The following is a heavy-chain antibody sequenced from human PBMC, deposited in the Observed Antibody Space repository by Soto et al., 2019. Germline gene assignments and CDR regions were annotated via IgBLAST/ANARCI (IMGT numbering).Heavy chain of an antibody. CDR1: GGSISSGGYY. Sequence: SETLSLTCTVSGGSISSGGYYWSWIRQHPGKGLEWIGYIYYSGSTYYNPSLKSRVTISVDTSKNQFSLKLSSVTAADTAVYYCARVMITFGPISAFDIWGQGTMVTVSS. CDR3: ARVMITFGPISAFDI. CDR2: IYYSGST. V-gene: IGHV4-31*03. D-gene: IGHD3-16*01. J-gene: IGHJ3*02.